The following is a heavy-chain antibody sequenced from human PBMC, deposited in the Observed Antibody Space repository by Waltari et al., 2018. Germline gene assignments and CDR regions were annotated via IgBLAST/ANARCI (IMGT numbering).Heavy chain of an antibody. CDR2: INGDGSRM. D-gene: IGHD1-1*01. Sequence: EVQLGESGGDLVQPGGSLRLSCAASGFTLSNYWIHWVRQAPGKGLVWVSFINGDGSRMTYADSVKCRFTLSRDNAKSTVYLQMSSLRADDTALYYCVRVDNNGLEPFDYWGQGTLVTVSS. J-gene: IGHJ4*02. CDR1: GFTLSNYW. V-gene: IGHV3-74*01. CDR3: VRVDNNGLEPFDY.